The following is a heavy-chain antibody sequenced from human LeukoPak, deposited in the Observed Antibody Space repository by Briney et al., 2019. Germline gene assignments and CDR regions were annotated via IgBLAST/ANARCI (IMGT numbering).Heavy chain of an antibody. CDR3: ARDGDGGYSYGTPIDY. CDR1: GFTVSSNY. J-gene: IGHJ4*02. Sequence: PGGSLRLSCAASGFTVSSNYMSWVRQAPGKGLEWVSVIYSGGSTYYADSVKGRFTISRDNSKNTLYLQMNSLRAEDTAVYYCARDGDGGYSYGTPIDYWGQGTLVTVSS. D-gene: IGHD5-18*01. V-gene: IGHV3-66*02. CDR2: IYSGGST.